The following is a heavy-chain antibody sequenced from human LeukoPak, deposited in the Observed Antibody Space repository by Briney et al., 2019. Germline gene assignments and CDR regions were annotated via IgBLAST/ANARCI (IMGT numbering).Heavy chain of an antibody. V-gene: IGHV1-46*01. CDR1: GYTFTSYY. CDR3: ARGSLPGYCSSTSCLGWFDP. J-gene: IGHJ5*02. CDR2: INPSGGST. Sequence: ASVKVSCKASGYTFTSYYMHWVRQAPGQGLEWMGIINPSGGSTSYAQKFQGRVTMTRDTSTSTVYMELSRLRSDDTAVYYCARGSLPGYCSSTSCLGWFDPWGQGTLVTVSS. D-gene: IGHD2-2*01.